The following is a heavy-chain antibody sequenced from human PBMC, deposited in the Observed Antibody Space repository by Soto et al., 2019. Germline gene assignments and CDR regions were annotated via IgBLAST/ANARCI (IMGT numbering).Heavy chain of an antibody. CDR1: GFTFSSYA. CDR2: ISSNGGST. Sequence: GGSLRLSCSASGFTFSSYAMHWVRQAPGKGLEYVSAISSNGGSTYYADSVKGRFTISRDNSKNTLYLQMSSLRAEDTAVYYCVKASMAYDFWSGYSLFAYYYYGMDVWGQGTTVTVS. D-gene: IGHD3-3*01. CDR3: VKASMAYDFWSGYSLFAYYYYGMDV. V-gene: IGHV3-64D*08. J-gene: IGHJ6*02.